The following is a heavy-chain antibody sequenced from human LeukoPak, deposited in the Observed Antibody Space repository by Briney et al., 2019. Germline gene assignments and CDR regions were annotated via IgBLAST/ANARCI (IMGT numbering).Heavy chain of an antibody. CDR1: GFTFSSYS. CDR2: ISSSSSYI. V-gene: IGHV3-21*01. Sequence: GGSLRLSCAASGFTFSSYSMNWVRQAPGKGLEWVSSISSSSSYIYYADSVKGRFTISRDNAKNSLYLQMNSLRAEDTAVYYCAKVRQFTAATGTGLDYWGQGTLVTVSS. J-gene: IGHJ4*02. D-gene: IGHD6-13*01. CDR3: AKVRQFTAATGTGLDY.